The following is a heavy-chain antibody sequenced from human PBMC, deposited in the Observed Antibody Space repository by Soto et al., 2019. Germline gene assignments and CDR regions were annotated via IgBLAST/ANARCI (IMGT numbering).Heavy chain of an antibody. CDR3: ASDQTGITTAGGGRIDH. CDR1: GFTFSTHA. CDR2: VSFDGSNK. D-gene: IGHD6-13*01. Sequence: QVQLVESGGGVVQPGRSLRLSCAASGFTFSTHAMHWVRHAPGKGLECVAIVSFDGSNKYYADSVKGRFTISRDNSKNTLYLQMSGLTPEDTDFFYCASDQTGITTAGGGRIDHWGQGTLVTVSS. V-gene: IGHV3-30-3*01. J-gene: IGHJ4*02.